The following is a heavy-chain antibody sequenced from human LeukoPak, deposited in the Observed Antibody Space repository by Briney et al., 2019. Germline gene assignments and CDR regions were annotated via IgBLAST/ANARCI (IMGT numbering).Heavy chain of an antibody. CDR2: IYTSGST. J-gene: IGHJ4*02. CDR1: GGSISSGSYY. D-gene: IGHD3-3*01. CDR3: ASYDFWSGYCFDY. V-gene: IGHV4-61*02. Sequence: SQTLSLTCTVSGGSISSGSYYWSWIRQPAGKGLEWIGRIYTSGSTNYNPPLKSRVTVSVDTSKNQFSLKLSSVTAADTAVYYCASYDFWSGYCFDYWGQGTLVTVSS.